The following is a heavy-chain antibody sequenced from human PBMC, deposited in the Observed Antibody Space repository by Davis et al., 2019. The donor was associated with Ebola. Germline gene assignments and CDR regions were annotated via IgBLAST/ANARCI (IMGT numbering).Heavy chain of an antibody. D-gene: IGHD3-9*01. J-gene: IGHJ4*02. CDR3: ASYLPMGGFDWPRFDY. V-gene: IGHV3-30*03. CDR1: GFTFSSYG. CDR2: ISYDGSNK. Sequence: GGSLRLSCAASGFTFSSYGMHWVRQAPGKGLEWVAVISYDGSNKYYADSVKGRFTISRDNSKNTLYLQMNSLRAEDTAVYYCASYLPMGGFDWPRFDYWGQGTLVTVSS.